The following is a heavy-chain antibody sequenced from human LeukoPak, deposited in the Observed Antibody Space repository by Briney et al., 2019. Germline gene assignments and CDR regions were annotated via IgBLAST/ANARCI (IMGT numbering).Heavy chain of an antibody. Sequence: GGSLSLSCQFLGFTVRNYAITGVGRPPGKGLEWVSTIGGDGRTHYADSVKGRFTISRDNSKNTVYLQMNSPRVEDTAVYYCAGDWQLPEAPWGQGTLVTVSS. J-gene: IGHJ5*02. CDR2: IGGDGRT. CDR3: AGDWQLPEAP. D-gene: IGHD3/OR15-3a*01. V-gene: IGHV3-23*01. CDR1: GFTVRNYA.